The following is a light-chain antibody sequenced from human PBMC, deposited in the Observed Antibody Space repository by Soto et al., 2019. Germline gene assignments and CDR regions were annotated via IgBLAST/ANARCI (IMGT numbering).Light chain of an antibody. CDR3: TSYTTSSTVI. CDR1: SSDVGSYNY. J-gene: IGLJ2*01. V-gene: IGLV2-14*03. Sequence: QSALTQPASVSGSPGQSITISCTGTSSDVGSYNYVSWYQQHPGKVPKVMIYDVTNRPSGVSDRFSGSKSGNTASLTISGLQAEDEADYYRTSYTTSSTVIFGGGTKLTVL. CDR2: DVT.